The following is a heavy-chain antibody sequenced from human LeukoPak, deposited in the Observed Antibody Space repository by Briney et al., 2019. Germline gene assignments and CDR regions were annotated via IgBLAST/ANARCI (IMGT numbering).Heavy chain of an antibody. J-gene: IGHJ4*02. CDR3: ARDRSDRLAVAGTSAFDY. CDR1: GVIFPSYW. Sequence: PGRSLRLSCAASGVIFPSYWMNWVRQAPGKGLEWVSSISSSSSYIYYADSVKGRFTISRDNAKNSLYLQMNSLRAEDTAVYYCARDRSDRLAVAGTSAFDYWGQGTLVTVSS. V-gene: IGHV3-21*01. CDR2: ISSSSSYI. D-gene: IGHD6-19*01.